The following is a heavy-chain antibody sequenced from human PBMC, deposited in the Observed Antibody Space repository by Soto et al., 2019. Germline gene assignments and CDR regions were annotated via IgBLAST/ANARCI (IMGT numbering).Heavy chain of an antibody. CDR3: ARRYYDFWSGYPPSTWGFYYYMDV. CDR2: INHSGST. J-gene: IGHJ6*03. CDR1: GGSFSGYY. D-gene: IGHD3-3*01. Sequence: QVQLQQWGAGLLKPSETLSLTCAVYGGSFSGYYWSWIRQPPGKGLEWIGEINHSGSTNYNPSLKSRVTISVDTSKNQFSLKLSSVTAADTAVYYCARRYYDFWSGYPPSTWGFYYYMDVWGKGTTVTVSS. V-gene: IGHV4-34*01.